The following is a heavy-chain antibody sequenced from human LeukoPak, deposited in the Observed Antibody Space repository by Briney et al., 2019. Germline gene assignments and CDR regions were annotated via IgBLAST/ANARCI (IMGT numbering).Heavy chain of an antibody. CDR1: GGPFRGFF. CDR2: VSHSGSS. V-gene: IGHV4-34*10. CDR3: ARDMSYYYYGMDV. D-gene: IGHD2-15*01. J-gene: IGHJ6*02. Sequence: SETLSLTCAVYGGPFRGFFWSWIRQAPGKGLEWIGEVSHSGSSNYNPSLKSRINISLDTSKSQFSLRLTSVTAADTAVYYCARDMSYYYYGMDVWGQGTTVTVSS.